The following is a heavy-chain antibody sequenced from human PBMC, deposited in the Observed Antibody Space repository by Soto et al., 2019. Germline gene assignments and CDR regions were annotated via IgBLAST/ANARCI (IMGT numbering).Heavy chain of an antibody. J-gene: IGHJ4*02. V-gene: IGHV3-30*03. CDR3: VGVDGYFDY. D-gene: IGHD2-15*01. CDR1: GFTFSSYG. CDR2: ISYDGSNK. Sequence: LRLSCAASGFTFSSYGMHWVRQAPGKGLEWVAVISYDGSNKYYADSVKGRFTISRDNSKNTLYLQVNSLRADEDTAVYYCVGVDGYFDYWGRGTLVTVSS.